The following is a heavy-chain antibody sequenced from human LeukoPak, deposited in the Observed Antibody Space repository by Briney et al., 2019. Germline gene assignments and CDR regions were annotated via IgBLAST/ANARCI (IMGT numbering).Heavy chain of an antibody. D-gene: IGHD3-3*01. CDR1: GGSISSGYYY. V-gene: IGHV4-39*01. Sequence: SETLSLTCTVSGGSISSGYYYWGWIRQPPGKGLEWIGSIYISGTTYYNPSLKSRVTISVDTSKNQFSLKLSSVTAADTAMFYCARHQGLAWSGYYMGYWGQGILVTVFS. CDR2: IYISGTT. CDR3: ARHQGLAWSGYYMGY. J-gene: IGHJ4*02.